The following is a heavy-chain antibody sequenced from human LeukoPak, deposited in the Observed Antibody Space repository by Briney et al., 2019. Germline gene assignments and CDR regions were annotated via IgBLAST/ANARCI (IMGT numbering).Heavy chain of an antibody. J-gene: IGHJ1*01. V-gene: IGHV3-48*03. CDR2: ISSSGSTI. CDR3: ATTRRLRLDPAPEYFQH. CDR1: GFTFSSYE. Sequence: GGSLRLSCAASGFTFSSYEMNWVRQAPGKGLEWVSYISSSGSTIYYADSVKGRFTISRDNAKNSLHLQMNSLRAEDTAVYYCATTRRLRLDPAPEYFQHWGQGTLVTVSS.